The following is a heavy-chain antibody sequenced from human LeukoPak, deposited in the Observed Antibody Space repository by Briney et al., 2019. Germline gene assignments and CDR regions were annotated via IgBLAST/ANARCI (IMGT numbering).Heavy chain of an antibody. CDR1: GYTFTSYY. J-gene: IGHJ4*02. CDR3: AREVTGEHFDY. CDR2: INPSGGDT. Sequence: ASVKVSCKASGYTFTSYYMHWVRQAPGQGLEWMGIINPSGGDTNYAQKFQGRVTMTRDTSISTAYMELSRLRSDDTAAYYCAREVTGEHFDYWGQGTLVTVSS. D-gene: IGHD3-10*01. V-gene: IGHV1-2*02.